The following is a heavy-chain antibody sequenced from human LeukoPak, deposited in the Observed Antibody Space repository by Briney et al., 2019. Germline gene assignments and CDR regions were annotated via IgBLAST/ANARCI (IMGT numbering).Heavy chain of an antibody. J-gene: IGHJ4*02. D-gene: IGHD3-22*01. V-gene: IGHV1-18*04. CDR1: GYTFTSYY. CDR2: ISAYNGNT. CDR3: ATSYHYDSSGYPNYFDY. Sequence: GASVKVSCKASGYTFTSYYMHWVRQAPGQGLEWMGWISAYNGNTEYAQKVQGRVTMTTDTSTNTAYMELRSLRSDDTAVYYCATSYHYDSSGYPNYFDYWGQGTLVTVSS.